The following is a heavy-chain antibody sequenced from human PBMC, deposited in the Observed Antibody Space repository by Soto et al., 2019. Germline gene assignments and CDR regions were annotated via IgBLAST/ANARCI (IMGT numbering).Heavy chain of an antibody. CDR2: LYYNGNT. D-gene: IGHD2-15*01. CDR1: GGSISPFY. Sequence: PSETLSLTCTVSGGSISPFYWSWVRQPPGKGLEWIGYLYYNGNTNYNPPRRSRVTISVDASKTQVSLRLTSVTAADTAVYYCAKVGGVAARTFDYWGQGTVVTVSS. CDR3: AKVGGVAARTFDY. V-gene: IGHV4-59*01. J-gene: IGHJ4*02.